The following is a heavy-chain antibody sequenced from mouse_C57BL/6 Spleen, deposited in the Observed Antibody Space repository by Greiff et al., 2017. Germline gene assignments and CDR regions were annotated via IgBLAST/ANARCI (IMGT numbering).Heavy chain of an antibody. D-gene: IGHD1-1*01. Sequence: EVKLVESGGGLVKPGGSLKLSCAASGFTFSDYGMHWVRQAPEKGLEWVAYISSGSSTIYYADTVKGRFTISRDKAKNTLFLQMTSLRSEDTVMYYCARKLRGYYAMDYWGQGTSVTVSS. CDR1: GFTFSDYG. V-gene: IGHV5-17*01. J-gene: IGHJ4*01. CDR2: ISSGSSTI. CDR3: ARKLRGYYAMDY.